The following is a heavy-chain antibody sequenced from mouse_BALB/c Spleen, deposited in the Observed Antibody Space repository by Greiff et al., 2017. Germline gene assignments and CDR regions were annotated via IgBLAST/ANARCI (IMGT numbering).Heavy chain of an antibody. CDR1: GYTFTSYD. J-gene: IGHJ2*01. V-gene: IGHV1S56*01. Sequence: LQESGPELVKPGASVKISCKASGYTFTSYDINWVKQRPGQGLEWIGWLYPGDGSTKYNEKFKGKATLTADKSSSTAYMQLSSLTSEDSAVYFCARRGTGSYYMDYWGQGTTLTVSS. D-gene: IGHD2-2*01. CDR3: ARRGTGSYYMDY. CDR2: LYPGDGST.